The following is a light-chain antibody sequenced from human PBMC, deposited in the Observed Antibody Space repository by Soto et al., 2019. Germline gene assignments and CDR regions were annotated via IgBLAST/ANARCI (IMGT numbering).Light chain of an antibody. J-gene: IGKJ5*01. Sequence: EIVLTQSPGTLSLSPGERATLACRASQSLSRNYLAWYQQKPGQAPRLLIYGVSSRATGVPVSFSGSGAGTDVTLTISKLEPEDFAVYYCQQSVSAPITVGQGKRLEIK. CDR3: QQSVSAPIT. CDR2: GVS. CDR1: QSLSRNY. V-gene: IGKV3-20*01.